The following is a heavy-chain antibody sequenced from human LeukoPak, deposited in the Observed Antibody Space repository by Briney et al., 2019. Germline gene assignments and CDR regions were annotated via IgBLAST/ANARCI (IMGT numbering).Heavy chain of an antibody. CDR1: GFTFSSYG. CDR2: IWYDGSNK. V-gene: IGHV3-33*01. D-gene: IGHD6-13*01. J-gene: IGHJ6*02. CDR3: ARGTYSSSWSLWYYYGMDV. Sequence: TGGSLRLSCAASGFTFSSYGMHWVRQAPGKGLEWVAVIWYDGSNKYYADSVKGRFTISRDNSKNTLYLQMNSLRAEDTAVYYCARGTYSSSWSLWYYYGMDVWGQGTTVTVSS.